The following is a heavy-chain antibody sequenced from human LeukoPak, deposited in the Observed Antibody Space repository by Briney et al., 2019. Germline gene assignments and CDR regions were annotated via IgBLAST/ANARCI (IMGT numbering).Heavy chain of an antibody. J-gene: IGHJ4*02. CDR2: FDPENGEA. Sequence: ASVKVSCKVSGYTLTELSMHWVRQAPGKGLEWMGGFDPENGEAIYAQKFQGRVTMTEDTSTDTVYMELNSLKSEDTAVYYCAAGGVYNLVDHWCQVTLVTVSS. V-gene: IGHV1-24*01. CDR1: GYTLTELS. D-gene: IGHD1-14*01. CDR3: AAGGVYNLVDH.